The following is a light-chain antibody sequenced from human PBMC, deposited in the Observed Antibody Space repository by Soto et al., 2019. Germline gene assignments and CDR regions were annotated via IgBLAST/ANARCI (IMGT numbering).Light chain of an antibody. CDR3: QKTNVFPRT. CDR2: AAS. V-gene: IGKV1-12*01. Sequence: DIQMTQSPSSVSASVADRVTSTCRASQGISSWLAWYQHKPGKAPKLLIYAASSLQSGVPSRFSGSGSGTYFTLIISSMQPEDLETYYCQKTNVFPRTFGQVTKVESK. CDR1: QGISSW. J-gene: IGKJ1*01.